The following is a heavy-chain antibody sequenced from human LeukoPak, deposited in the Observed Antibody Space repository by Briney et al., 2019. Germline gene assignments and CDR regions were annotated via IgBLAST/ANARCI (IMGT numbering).Heavy chain of an antibody. V-gene: IGHV3-23*01. J-gene: IGHJ4*02. D-gene: IGHD2/OR15-2a*01. CDR3: AKDFH. Sequence: GGSLRLSCAVSGITLSNHGMSWVRQAPGRGLEWVAGLSGSGGGTYYADSVKGRFTISRDNSKNTLYLQMNSPRAEDTAVYYCAKDFHWGQGTPVTVSS. CDR1: GITLSNHG. CDR2: LSGSGGGT.